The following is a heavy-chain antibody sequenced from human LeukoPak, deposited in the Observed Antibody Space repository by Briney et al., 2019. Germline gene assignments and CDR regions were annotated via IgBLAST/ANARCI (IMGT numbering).Heavy chain of an antibody. CDR1: GGSISSSSYY. V-gene: IGHV4-39*07. CDR3: ARGIAHLQYCSSTSCSYYFDY. CDR2: IYYSGST. D-gene: IGHD2-2*01. J-gene: IGHJ4*02. Sequence: SETLSLTCTVSGGSISSSSYYWGWIRQPPGKGLEWIGSIYYSGSTYYHPSLKSRVTISVDTSKNQFSLKLSSVTAADTAVYYCARGIAHLQYCSSTSCSYYFDYWGQGTLVTVSS.